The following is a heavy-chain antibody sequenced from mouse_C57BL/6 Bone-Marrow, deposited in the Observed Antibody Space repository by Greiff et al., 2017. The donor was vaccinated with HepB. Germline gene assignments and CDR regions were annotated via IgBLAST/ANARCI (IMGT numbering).Heavy chain of an antibody. V-gene: IGHV1-18*01. J-gene: IGHJ4*01. CDR2: INPNNGGT. Sequence: EVQLQQSGPELVKPGASVKIPCKASGYTFTNYNMDWVKQSHGKSLEWIGDINPNNGGTIYNQKFKGKATLTVDKSSSTAYMELRSLTSEDTAVYYCARLVTTLYYYAMDYWGQGTSVTVSS. CDR1: GYTFTNYN. CDR3: ARLVTTLYYYAMDY. D-gene: IGHD2-1*01.